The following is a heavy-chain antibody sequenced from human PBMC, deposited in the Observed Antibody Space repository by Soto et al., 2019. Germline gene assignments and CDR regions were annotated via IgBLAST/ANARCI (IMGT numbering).Heavy chain of an antibody. D-gene: IGHD6-6*01. CDR3: TRDWRVCGGSSSSRPHYYAGMDI. V-gene: IGHV4-61*01. CDR2: IYYSGST. Sequence: ASETLSLTCTVSGGSVSSGSYYWSWIRQPPGKGLEWIGYIYYSGSTNYNPSLKSRVTISVDTSKNQFSLKLSSVTAADTAVYYCTRDWRVCGGSSSSRPHYYAGMDIGGQEATVTVFS. J-gene: IGHJ6*02. CDR1: GGSVSSGSYY.